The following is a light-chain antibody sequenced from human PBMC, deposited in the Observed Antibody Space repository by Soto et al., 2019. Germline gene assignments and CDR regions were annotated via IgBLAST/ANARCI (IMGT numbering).Light chain of an antibody. CDR3: GTWDSSLSAGV. V-gene: IGLV1-51*01. CDR2: DNN. J-gene: IGLJ2*01. CDR1: SSSIGSNY. Sequence: QSVLTQPPSVSAAPRQKVTISCSGSSSSIGSNYVSWYQQLPGTAPKLLIYDNNKRPSGIPDRFSGSKSGTSATLGITGLQTGDEADYYCGTWDSSLSAGVFGAGTKLTVL.